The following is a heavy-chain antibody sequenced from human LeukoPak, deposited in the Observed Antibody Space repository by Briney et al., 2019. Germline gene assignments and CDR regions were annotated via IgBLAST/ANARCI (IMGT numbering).Heavy chain of an antibody. CDR3: ASQYSGSYYRAPTDY. CDR2: INHNGETI. CDR1: GFPFSSYV. Sequence: GGSLRLSRAASGFPFSSYVMSWVRQAPGKGLEWVSYINHNGETIYYPDFVKGRFTISRDNSKNTLYLQMNSLRAEDTAVYYCASQYSGSYYRAPTDYWGQGTLVTVSS. J-gene: IGHJ4*02. V-gene: IGHV3-48*01. D-gene: IGHD1-26*01.